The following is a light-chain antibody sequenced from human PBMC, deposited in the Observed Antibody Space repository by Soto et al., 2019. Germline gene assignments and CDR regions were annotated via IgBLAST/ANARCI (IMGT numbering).Light chain of an antibody. CDR2: DVS. CDR3: CSYVGSYSYV. V-gene: IGLV2-11*01. Sequence: QSALTQPRSVSGSPGQSVTVSCIGTSSDVGDYNSVSWYQQHPGKAPKLMIYDVSKRPSGVPDRFSGSKSGNTASLTISGRQAEDEADYDCCSYVGSYSYVFGIGTKLTVL. J-gene: IGLJ1*01. CDR1: SSDVGDYNS.